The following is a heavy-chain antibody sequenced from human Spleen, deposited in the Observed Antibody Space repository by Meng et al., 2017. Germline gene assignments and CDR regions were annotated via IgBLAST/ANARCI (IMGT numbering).Heavy chain of an antibody. Sequence: GESLKISCAASGFTFSSYAMHWVRQAPGKGLEWVSAISGSGGSTYYADSVKGRFTISRDNSKNTLYLQMNSLRAEDTAVYYCAKAPPDYYDSSGYLDYWGQGTLVTVSS. CDR3: AKAPPDYYDSSGYLDY. D-gene: IGHD3-22*01. V-gene: IGHV3-23*01. CDR2: ISGSGGST. CDR1: GFTFSSYA. J-gene: IGHJ4*02.